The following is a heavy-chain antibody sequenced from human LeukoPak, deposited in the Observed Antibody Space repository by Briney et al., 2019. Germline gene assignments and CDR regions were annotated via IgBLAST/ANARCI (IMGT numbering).Heavy chain of an antibody. CDR1: GGSFSSYY. CDR3: ARHPYYDFWSGYDQAHRYGMDV. D-gene: IGHD3-3*01. V-gene: IGHV4-39*01. J-gene: IGHJ6*02. Sequence: SETLSLTCAVYGGSFSSYYWGWIRQPPGKGLEWIGSIYYSGSTYYNPSLKSRVTISVDTSKNQFSLKLSSVTAADTAVYYCARHPYYDFWSGYDQAHRYGMDVWGQGTTVTVSS. CDR2: IYYSGST.